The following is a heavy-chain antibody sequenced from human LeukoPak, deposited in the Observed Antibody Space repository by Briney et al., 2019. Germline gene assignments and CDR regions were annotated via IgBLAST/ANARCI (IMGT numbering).Heavy chain of an antibody. CDR1: GGSISSYY. J-gene: IGHJ4*02. V-gene: IGHV3-9*01. Sequence: LSLTCTVSGGSISSYYWSWVRQAPGKGLEWVSGISWNSGSIGYADSVKGRFTISRDNAKNSLYLQMNSLRAEDTALYYCAKGAVVVVAATLDYWGQGTLVTVSS. CDR3: AKGAVVVVAATLDY. D-gene: IGHD2-15*01. CDR2: ISWNSGSI.